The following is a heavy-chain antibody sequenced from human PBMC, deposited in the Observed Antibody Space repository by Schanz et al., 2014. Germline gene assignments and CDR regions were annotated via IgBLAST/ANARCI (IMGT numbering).Heavy chain of an antibody. D-gene: IGHD3-22*01. Sequence: QVQLVDSGGGLVKPGGSLRLSCAASGFTFSDYYMTWTRQAPGKGLEWVSDISDSGDSTHYADSVKGRFIISRDNSKNTLYLQVNSLRAEDTAVYYCAKDGRLPYYGTGSDFDYWGQGTLVAVSS. CDR1: GFTFSDYY. CDR2: ISDSGDST. J-gene: IGHJ4*02. V-gene: IGHV3-11*05. CDR3: AKDGRLPYYGTGSDFDY.